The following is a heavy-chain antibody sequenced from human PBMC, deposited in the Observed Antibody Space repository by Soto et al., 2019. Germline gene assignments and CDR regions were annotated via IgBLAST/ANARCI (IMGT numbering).Heavy chain of an antibody. CDR3: TSDNKGLADY. CDR1: GSTSTNYA. V-gene: IGHV1-3*01. Sequence: ASVKVSCKASGSTSTNYAVHWVRQAPGQGLQWIGWINVGNGNTKSSQKFQGRVTFSRDTSASTAYMEVSSLTSEDTAVYYCTSDNKGLADYWGQGTLVTVSS. J-gene: IGHJ4*02. CDR2: INVGNGNT.